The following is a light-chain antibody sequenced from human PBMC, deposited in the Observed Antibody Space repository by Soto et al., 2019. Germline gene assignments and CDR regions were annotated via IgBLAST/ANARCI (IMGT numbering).Light chain of an antibody. V-gene: IGKV3-20*01. CDR2: HTS. CDR3: QQYAGPPTT. Sequence: EIVMTQSPATLSVSPGERATLSCRASQSINNNLAWYQQKPGQAPRLLVYHTSTRATGIPDRFSGGGSGTDFTLTISRLEPEDFAVYFCQQYAGPPTTFGQGTRLEIK. CDR1: QSINNN. J-gene: IGKJ5*01.